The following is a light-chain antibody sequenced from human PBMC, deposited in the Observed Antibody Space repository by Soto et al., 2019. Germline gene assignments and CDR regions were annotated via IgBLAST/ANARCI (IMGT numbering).Light chain of an antibody. CDR1: STDIGRYDF. CDR2: EVN. J-gene: IGLJ2*01. CDR3: SSHAGRGSII. Sequence: QSALTQPASVSGSPGQSITISCTGASTDIGRYDFVAWYQQDPGKAPKLMIYEVNKRPSGVSDRFSGSKSGNTASLTISGLQAEDEADYFCSSHAGRGSIIFGGGTKLTVL. V-gene: IGLV2-23*02.